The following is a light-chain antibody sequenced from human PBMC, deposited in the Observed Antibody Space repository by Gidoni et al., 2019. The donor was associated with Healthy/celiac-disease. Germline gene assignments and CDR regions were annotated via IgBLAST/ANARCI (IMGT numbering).Light chain of an antibody. J-gene: IGKJ5*01. CDR3: QQLNSYPGIT. CDR1: QGISSY. CDR2: AAS. V-gene: IGKV1-9*01. Sequence: DIQLTQSPSFLSASVGDRVTITCRASQGISSYLAWYQQKPGKAPKLLIYAASTLPSGVPSRFSGSGSGTEFTLTISSLQPEDFATYYCQQLNSYPGITFGQGTRLEIK.